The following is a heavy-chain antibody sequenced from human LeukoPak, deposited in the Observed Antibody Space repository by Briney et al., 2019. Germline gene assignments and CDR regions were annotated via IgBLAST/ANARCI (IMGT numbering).Heavy chain of an antibody. CDR2: ISGSGGST. J-gene: IGHJ4*02. Sequence: GGSMRLSCAASGFTFSSYAMSWVRQAPGKGLEWVSAISGSGGSTYYADSVKGRFTISRDNSKNTLYLQMNSLRAEDTAVYYCAKDLQVGDTYYFDYWGQGTLVTVSS. D-gene: IGHD3-16*01. CDR1: GFTFSSYA. CDR3: AKDLQVGDTYYFDY. V-gene: IGHV3-23*01.